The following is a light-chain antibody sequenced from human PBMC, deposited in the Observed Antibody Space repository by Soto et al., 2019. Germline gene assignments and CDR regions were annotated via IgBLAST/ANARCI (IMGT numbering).Light chain of an antibody. CDR2: HVT. CDR1: SSDIGHYDY. J-gene: IGLJ1*01. Sequence: QSALTQPASVSGSPGQSITISCTGTSSDIGHYDYVSWYQQHPGKAPKPMIYHVTYRPSGVSNRYSGSKSGNSASLTISGLQADDEADYYCCSLTTSHTYVFGSGTQLTVL. V-gene: IGLV2-14*03. CDR3: CSLTTSHTYV.